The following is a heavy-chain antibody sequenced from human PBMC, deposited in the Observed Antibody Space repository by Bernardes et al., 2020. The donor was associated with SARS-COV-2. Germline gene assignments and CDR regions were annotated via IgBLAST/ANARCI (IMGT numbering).Heavy chain of an antibody. CDR2: IYHTGRT. CDR1: GGSISSENW. CDR3: ARLQTYCSTSLCSFYYYGLDL. D-gene: IGHD2-2*01. J-gene: IGHJ6*02. Sequence: SETLSLTCDVSGGSISSENWWSWVRQSPGKGLEWIGEIYHTGRTNYNPSLKSRVTILEDKSKNQFSLRLTSVTAADTGVYYCARLQTYCSTSLCSFYYYGLDLWGRGTTVTVSS. V-gene: IGHV4-4*02.